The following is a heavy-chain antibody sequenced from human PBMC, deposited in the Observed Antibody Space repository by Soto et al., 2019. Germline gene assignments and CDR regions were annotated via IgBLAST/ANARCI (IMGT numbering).Heavy chain of an antibody. D-gene: IGHD4-4*01. V-gene: IGHV3-20*01. CDR1: GFTFDDHG. CDR2: INWNGGST. J-gene: IGHJ5*02. Sequence: EVQLVESGGGVVRPGGSLRLSCAASGFTFDDHGMSWVRQAPGKGLEWVSGINWNGGSTRYADSVKGRFTISRDNAKNSLYLQMHSLRAEDTALYHCARAPRIYSNFCFDLWGQGTLVTVSS. CDR3: ARAPRIYSNFCFDL.